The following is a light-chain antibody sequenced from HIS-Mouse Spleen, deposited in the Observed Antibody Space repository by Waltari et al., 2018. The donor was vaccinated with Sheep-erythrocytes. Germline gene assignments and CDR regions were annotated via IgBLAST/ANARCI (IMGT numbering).Light chain of an antibody. Sequence: SYELTQPPSVSVSPGQTARLTCSGDAFPKPYASWYQQKPGQAPVLGIYKDSERPSGIPERFSGSSSGTTVTLTISGVQAEDEADYYCQSADSSGTWVFGGGTKLTVL. CDR2: KDS. J-gene: IGLJ3*02. CDR3: QSADSSGTWV. V-gene: IGLV3-25*03. CDR1: AFPKPY.